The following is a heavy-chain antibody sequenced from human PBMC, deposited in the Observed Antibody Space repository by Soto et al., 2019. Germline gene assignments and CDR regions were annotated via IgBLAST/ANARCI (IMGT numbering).Heavy chain of an antibody. CDR1: GFTFSNYG. D-gene: IGHD3-22*01. CDR3: AKISHDSNTDY. Sequence: GGSMILSCAASGFTFSNYGMSWVRQAPGKGLEWVSSISNSGGFIYYADSVKGRFTFSRDNSKDTLYLQMNSLTAGDTAVYYCAKISHDSNTDYWGQGTLVTVSS. J-gene: IGHJ4*02. V-gene: IGHV3-23*01. CDR2: ISNSGGFI.